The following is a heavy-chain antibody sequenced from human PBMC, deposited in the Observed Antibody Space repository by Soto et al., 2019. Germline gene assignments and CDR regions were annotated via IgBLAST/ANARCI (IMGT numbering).Heavy chain of an antibody. Sequence: QVQLVESGGGVVQPGRSLRLSCAASGFTFSHYGIHWVRQAPGKGLEWLAVISYDGSNKHYADSVKGRFTVSRDNSKNTLYLQMTSLRAEDTAVYFCARYSGKYQGPIDYLGQGTLVTVSS. CDR2: ISYDGSNK. J-gene: IGHJ4*02. CDR1: GFTFSHYG. CDR3: ARYSGKYQGPIDY. V-gene: IGHV3-30*03. D-gene: IGHD1-26*01.